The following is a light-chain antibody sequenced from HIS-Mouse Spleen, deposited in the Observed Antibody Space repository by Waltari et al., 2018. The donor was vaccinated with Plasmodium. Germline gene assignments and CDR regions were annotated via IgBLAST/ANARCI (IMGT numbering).Light chain of an antibody. J-gene: IGKJ4*01. V-gene: IGKV3-11*01. Sequence: EIVLTQSPATLSVSPGERATLSCRASQSVSSNLAWYQQKPGQAPRLLIYGASTRATGIPARFSGSGSGTDFTLTISSLESEDFAVYYCQQRSNWSFTFGRGTKVEIK. CDR2: GAS. CDR1: QSVSSN. CDR3: QQRSNWSFT.